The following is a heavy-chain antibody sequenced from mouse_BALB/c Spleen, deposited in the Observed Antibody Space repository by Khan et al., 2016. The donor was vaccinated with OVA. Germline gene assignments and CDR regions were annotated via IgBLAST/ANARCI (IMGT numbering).Heavy chain of an antibody. D-gene: IGHD2-14*01. Sequence: QIQLVQSGPELKKPGETVRISCKASGYTFTNYGMNWVKQAPGKGLKWMGWINTYTGEPTYADDFKGRFAFSLETSASTAYLQINNLKNEDTATYFCARVGYNGTMDYWGQGTSVNVAS. CDR3: ARVGYNGTMDY. J-gene: IGHJ4*01. V-gene: IGHV9-3-1*01. CDR2: INTYTGEP. CDR1: GYTFTNYG.